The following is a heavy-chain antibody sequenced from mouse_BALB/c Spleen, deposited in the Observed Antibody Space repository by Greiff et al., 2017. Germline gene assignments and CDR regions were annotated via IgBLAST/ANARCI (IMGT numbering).Heavy chain of an antibody. V-gene: IGHV1-69*02. J-gene: IGHJ4*01. D-gene: IGHD2-1*01. CDR3: TRYGNYGGAMDY. CDR1: GYTFTSYW. Sequence: QVQLQQPGAELVRPGASVKLSCKASGYTFTSYWINWVKQRPRQGLEWIGNIYPSDSYTNYNQKFKDKATLTVDKSSSTAYMQLSSPTSEDSAVYYCTRYGNYGGAMDYWGQGTSVTVSS. CDR2: IYPSDSYT.